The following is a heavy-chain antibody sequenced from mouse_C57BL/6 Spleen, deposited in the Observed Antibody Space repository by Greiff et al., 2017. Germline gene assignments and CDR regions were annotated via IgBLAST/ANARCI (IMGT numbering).Heavy chain of an antibody. CDR2: ISDGGSYT. J-gene: IGHJ2*01. V-gene: IGHV5-4*01. D-gene: IGHD1-1*01. Sequence: EVQGVESGGGLVKPGGSLKLSCAASGFTFSSYAMSWVRQTPEKRLEWVATISDGGSYTYYPDNVKGRFTISRDNAKNNLYLQMSHLKSEDTAMYYCARSLITTVVATRNYYFDYWGQGTTLTVSS. CDR1: GFTFSSYA. CDR3: ARSLITTVVATRNYYFDY.